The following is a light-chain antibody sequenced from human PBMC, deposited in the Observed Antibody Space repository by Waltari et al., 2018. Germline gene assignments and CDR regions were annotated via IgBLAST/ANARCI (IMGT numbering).Light chain of an antibody. CDR3: MQPLQTPRT. Sequence: IVMTQSPLSLPVTTGEPASIPCSSSQSLLDSNGSHYLDWDLQKPGQAPQLLIYLGSNRASGVPDRFSGSGSGTDFPLKISRVEAEDVGVYYCMQPLQTPRTFGQGTRLEIK. CDR1: QSLLDSNGSHY. CDR2: LGS. V-gene: IGKV2-28*01. J-gene: IGKJ5*01.